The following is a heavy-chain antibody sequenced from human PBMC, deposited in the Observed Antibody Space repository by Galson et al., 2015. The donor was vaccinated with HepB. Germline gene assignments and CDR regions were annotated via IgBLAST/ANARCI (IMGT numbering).Heavy chain of an antibody. D-gene: IGHD6-6*01. CDR2: IYYSGST. CDR1: GGSISSSSYY. J-gene: IGHJ5*01. Sequence: ETLSLTCTVSGGSISSSSYYWGWIRQPPGKGLEWIGSIYYSGSTYYNPSLKSRVTISVDTSKNQFSLKLSSVTAADTAVYYCARPRGDSSSSIWFDPWGQGTLVTVSS. V-gene: IGHV4-39*01. CDR3: ARPRGDSSSSIWFDP.